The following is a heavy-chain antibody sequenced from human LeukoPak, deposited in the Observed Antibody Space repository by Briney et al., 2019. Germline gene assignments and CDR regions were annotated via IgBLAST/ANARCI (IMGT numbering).Heavy chain of an antibody. Sequence: KPSETLSLTCTVSGGSISSGGYYWSWIRQHPGKGLEWIGYIYYSGSTYYNPSLKSRVTISVDTSKNQFSLKLSSVTAADTAVYYCARVLLRYFDWLQQGPFDPWGQGTLVTVSS. CDR3: ARVLLRYFDWLQQGPFDP. D-gene: IGHD3-9*01. V-gene: IGHV4-31*03. CDR2: IYYSGST. J-gene: IGHJ5*02. CDR1: GGSISSGGYY.